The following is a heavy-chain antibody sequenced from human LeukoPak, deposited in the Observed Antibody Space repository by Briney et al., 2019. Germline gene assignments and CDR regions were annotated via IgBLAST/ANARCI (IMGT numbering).Heavy chain of an antibody. J-gene: IGHJ4*02. CDR3: ARTYGSIWFYFDY. D-gene: IGHD6-13*01. CDR2: IYYSGIT. V-gene: IGHV4-59*01. Sequence: SETLSLTCTVSGGSISSDYWSWIRQPPGKGLEWIGYIYYSGITNYNPSLKSRVTISVDTSKNQFSLKVSSVTAADTAVYYCARTYGSIWFYFDYWGQGTLVTVSS. CDR1: GGSISSDY.